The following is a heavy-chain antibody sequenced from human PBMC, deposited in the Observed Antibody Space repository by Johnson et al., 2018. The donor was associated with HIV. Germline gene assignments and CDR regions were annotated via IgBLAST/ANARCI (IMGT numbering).Heavy chain of an antibody. CDR3: ASEVRGVLDI. J-gene: IGHJ3*02. Sequence: QVQLVESGGGVAQPGGSLRLSCAASGFTFSDYYMSWIRQAPGKGLEWVSYISSSGSTYYADSVKGQFTISRDNSKNTLYLQMNSLRAEDTAIYYCASEVRGVLDIWGQGTMVTVSS. V-gene: IGHV3-11*01. CDR2: ISSSGST. D-gene: IGHD3-10*01. CDR1: GFTFSDYY.